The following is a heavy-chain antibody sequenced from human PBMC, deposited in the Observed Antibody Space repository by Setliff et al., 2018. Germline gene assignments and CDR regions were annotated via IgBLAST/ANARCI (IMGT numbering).Heavy chain of an antibody. J-gene: IGHJ4*02. CDR2: ITGNGGST. D-gene: IGHD2-15*01. Sequence: GASLRLSCAASGFTFSSYAMSWVRQAPGKGLEWVSAITGNGGSTYYADSVKGRFTISRDNSKNSLYLEMYSLRAEDTAVYYCAKGNLGYCSGGICYPFDYWGQGSLVTVSS. V-gene: IGHV3-23*01. CDR3: AKGNLGYCSGGICYPFDY. CDR1: GFTFSSYA.